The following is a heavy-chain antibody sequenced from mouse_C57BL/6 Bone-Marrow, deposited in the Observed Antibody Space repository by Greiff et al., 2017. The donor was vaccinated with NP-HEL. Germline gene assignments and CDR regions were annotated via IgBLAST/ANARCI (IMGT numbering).Heavy chain of an antibody. J-gene: IGHJ2*01. D-gene: IGHD1-1*01. Sequence: QVQLKESGAELMKPGASVKLSCKATGYTFTGYWIEWVKQRPGHGLEWIGEILPGSGSTNYNAKFKGKATFTADTSSNTAYMQLSSLTTEDSAIYYCARRLLRQYYFDYWGQGTTLTVSS. CDR1: GYTFTGYW. V-gene: IGHV1-9*01. CDR2: ILPGSGST. CDR3: ARRLLRQYYFDY.